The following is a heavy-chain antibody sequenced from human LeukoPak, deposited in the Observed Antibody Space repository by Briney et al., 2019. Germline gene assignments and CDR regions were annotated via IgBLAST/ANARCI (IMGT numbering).Heavy chain of an antibody. J-gene: IGHJ4*02. D-gene: IGHD3-22*01. CDR2: ISGSGGST. Sequence: GGTLRLSCAASGFTFSSYGMSWVRQAPGKGLEWVSAISGSGGSTYYADSVKGRFTISRDNAKNSLYLQMNSLRAEDTAVYYCARDRYYDSSGYYPVDYWGQGTLVTVSS. V-gene: IGHV3-23*01. CDR1: GFTFSSYG. CDR3: ARDRYYDSSGYYPVDY.